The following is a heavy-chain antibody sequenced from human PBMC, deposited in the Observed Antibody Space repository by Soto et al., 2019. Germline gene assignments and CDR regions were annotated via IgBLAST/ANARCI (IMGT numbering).Heavy chain of an antibody. CDR2: IKQDGSEK. V-gene: IGHV3-7*01. J-gene: IGHJ3*02. Sequence: GGSLRLSCAASGFTFSSYWMSWVRQAPGKGLEWVANIKQDGSEKYYGGSVKGRFTISRDNAKNSLYLQMNSLRAEDTAVYYCARESGFLEWLSTDAFDIWGQGTMVTVSS. CDR1: GFTFSSYW. CDR3: ARESGFLEWLSTDAFDI. D-gene: IGHD3-3*01.